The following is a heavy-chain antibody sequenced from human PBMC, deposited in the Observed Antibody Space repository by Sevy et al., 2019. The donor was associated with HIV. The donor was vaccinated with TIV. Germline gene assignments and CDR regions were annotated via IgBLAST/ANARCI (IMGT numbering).Heavy chain of an antibody. CDR3: AKGEVRQYYYGSGSLFDY. V-gene: IGHV3-23*01. CDR2: ISGSGGST. Sequence: GGSLRLSCAVSGFTFNTYAMNWVRQAPGKGLQWVSAISGSGGSTYYADSVKGRFTISRDNSKNTLYLQMNSLRAEDTAIYYCAKGEVRQYYYGSGSLFDYWGQGTLVTVSS. J-gene: IGHJ4*02. CDR1: GFTFNTYA. D-gene: IGHD3-10*01.